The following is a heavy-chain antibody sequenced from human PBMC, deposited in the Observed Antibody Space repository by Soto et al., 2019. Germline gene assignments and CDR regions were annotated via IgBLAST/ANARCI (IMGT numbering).Heavy chain of an antibody. CDR1: GGTFSSYA. CDR3: ARDGGITGPLPNNWFDP. V-gene: IGHV1-69*13. CDR2: IIPIFGPA. D-gene: IGHD1-20*01. Sequence: ASVKVSCNASGGTFSSYAISWVRQAPGQGLEWMGGIIPIFGPANYAQKFQGRVTITADESTSTAYTELSSLRSEDTAVYYCARDGGITGPLPNNWFDPWGQGTLVTVSS. J-gene: IGHJ5*02.